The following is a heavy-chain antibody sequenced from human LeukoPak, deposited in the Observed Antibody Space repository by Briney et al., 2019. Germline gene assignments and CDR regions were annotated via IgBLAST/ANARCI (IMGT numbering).Heavy chain of an antibody. V-gene: IGHV3-7*01. Sequence: GGSLRLSCAASGFTFSSYWMSWVRQAPGKGLEWVANIKQDGSEKYYVDSVKGRFTISRDNAKNSLYLQMNSLRAEDTAVYYCVRFHSSGYFDYWGQGTLVTVSS. CDR1: GFTFSSYW. CDR3: VRFHSSGYFDY. D-gene: IGHD3-22*01. J-gene: IGHJ4*02. CDR2: IKQDGSEK.